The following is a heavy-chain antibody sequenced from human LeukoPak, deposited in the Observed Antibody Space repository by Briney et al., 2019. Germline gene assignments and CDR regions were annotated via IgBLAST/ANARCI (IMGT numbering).Heavy chain of an antibody. J-gene: IGHJ4*02. D-gene: IGHD5-18*01. CDR1: GFTFSSYW. Sequence: PGGSLRLSCAASGFTFSSYWMHWVRQAPGKGLVWVSRINSDGSSTYYADSVKGRFTISRDNSKNTLYLQMNSLRAEDTAVYYCAKAPPRGYSYVCFDYWGQGTLVTVSS. CDR2: INSDGSST. CDR3: AKAPPRGYSYVCFDY. V-gene: IGHV3-74*01.